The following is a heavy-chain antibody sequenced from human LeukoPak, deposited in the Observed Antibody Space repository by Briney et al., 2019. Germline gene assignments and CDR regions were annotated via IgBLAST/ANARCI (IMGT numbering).Heavy chain of an antibody. CDR3: ARLGIAYYYDSSGINDAFDI. CDR1: GGTFSSYA. D-gene: IGHD3-22*01. V-gene: IGHV1-69*05. J-gene: IGHJ3*02. Sequence: SVKVSCKASGGTFSSYAISWVRQAPGQGLEWMGRIIPIFGTANYARKFQGRVTITTDESTSTAYMGLSSLRSEDTAVYYCARLGIAYYYDSSGINDAFDIWGQGTMVTVSS. CDR2: IIPIFGTA.